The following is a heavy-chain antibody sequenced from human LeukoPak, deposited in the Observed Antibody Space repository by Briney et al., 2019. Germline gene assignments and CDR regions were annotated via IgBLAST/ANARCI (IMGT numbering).Heavy chain of an antibody. CDR2: IYSGDST. CDR1: GFTVSSNY. Sequence: GGSLRLSCAASGFTVSSNYMSWVRQAPGKGLEWVSVIYSGDSTYYADSVKGRFTISRDNSKNTLYLQMNILRAEDTAVYYCASLRLLEWLETYYFDYWGQGTLLTVSS. J-gene: IGHJ4*02. D-gene: IGHD3-3*01. CDR3: ASLRLLEWLETYYFDY. V-gene: IGHV3-53*01.